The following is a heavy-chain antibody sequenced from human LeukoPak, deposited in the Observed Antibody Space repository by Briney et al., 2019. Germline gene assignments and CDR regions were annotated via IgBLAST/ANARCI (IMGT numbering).Heavy chain of an antibody. Sequence: GGSLRLSCVVSGINFADYAMHWVRQPPGKGLEWVSLISADGGSTFSAGSVKGRFSISRDNSKNSLYLQMNSLRSEDTAMYYCAKESGKFDYWGQGTLVTVSS. CDR3: AKESGKFDY. CDR2: ISADGGST. CDR1: GINFADYA. V-gene: IGHV3-43*02. J-gene: IGHJ4*02.